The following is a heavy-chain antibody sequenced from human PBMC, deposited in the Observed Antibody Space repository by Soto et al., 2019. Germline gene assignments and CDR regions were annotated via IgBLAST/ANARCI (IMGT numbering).Heavy chain of an antibody. CDR1: GGTFSSYG. CDR3: ARDKTLRHDAFDI. Sequence: GASVKVSCKASGGTFSSYGISWVRQAPGQGLEWMGWISAYNGNTNYAQKLQGRVTMTTDTSTSTAYMELRSLRSDDTAVYYCARDKTLRHDAFDIWGQGTMVTVSS. CDR2: ISAYNGNT. J-gene: IGHJ3*02. V-gene: IGHV1-18*01. D-gene: IGHD3-16*01.